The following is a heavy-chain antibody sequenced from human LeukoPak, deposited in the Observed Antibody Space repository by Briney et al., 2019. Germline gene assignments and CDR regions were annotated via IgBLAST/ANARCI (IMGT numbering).Heavy chain of an antibody. Sequence: SETLSLTCTVSGGSISSGSYYWSWIRQPAGKGLEWIGRIYTSGSTNYNPSLKSRVTISVDTSKNQFSLKLSSVTAADTAVYYCARDPSYYDFWSETDVWGKGTTVTASS. CDR3: ARDPSYYDFWSETDV. D-gene: IGHD3-3*01. J-gene: IGHJ6*04. V-gene: IGHV4-61*02. CDR1: GGSISSGSYY. CDR2: IYTSGST.